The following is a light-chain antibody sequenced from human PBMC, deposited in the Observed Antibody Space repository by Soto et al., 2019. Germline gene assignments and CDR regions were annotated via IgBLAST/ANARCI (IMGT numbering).Light chain of an antibody. J-gene: IGKJ1*01. V-gene: IGKV3-20*01. CDR1: QSVSSSF. CDR3: QQYGSPRWT. Sequence: EIVFTQSPGTLSLSPGERATLSCSASQSVSSSFLAWYQHKPGQAPRLIIYGASSRATGIPDRFSGSGSGTDFTLTISRLEPEDFAVYYCQQYGSPRWTFGQGTKVDIK. CDR2: GAS.